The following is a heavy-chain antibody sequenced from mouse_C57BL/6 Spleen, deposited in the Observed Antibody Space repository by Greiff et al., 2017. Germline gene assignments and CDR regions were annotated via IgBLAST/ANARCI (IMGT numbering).Heavy chain of an antibody. D-gene: IGHD1-1*01. CDR3: TRRDSYYYGSSYPFAY. J-gene: IGHJ3*01. CDR1: GYTFTDYE. CDR2: IDPETGGT. Sequence: VKLMESGAELVRPGASVTLSCKASGYTFTDYEMHWVKQTPVHGLEWIGAIDPETGGTAYNQKFKGKAILTADKSSSTAYMELRSLTSEDSAVYYCTRRDSYYYGSSYPFAYWGQGTLVTVSA. V-gene: IGHV1-15*01.